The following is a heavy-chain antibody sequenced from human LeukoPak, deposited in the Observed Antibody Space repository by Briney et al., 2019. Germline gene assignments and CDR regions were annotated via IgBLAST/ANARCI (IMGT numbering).Heavy chain of an antibody. CDR1: GFTFSNAW. CDR2: IRSKTDGGTT. Sequence: GSLRLSCAGSGFTFSNAWMNWVRQAPGKGLEWIGRIRSKTDGGTTDYATVVTGRFTISRDDSNSTFYVQMNSLKSEDTAVYYCATDGGQYFDRRTDAFDIWGQGTMVTVSS. CDR3: ATDGGQYFDRRTDAFDI. V-gene: IGHV3-15*01. D-gene: IGHD3-22*01. J-gene: IGHJ3*02.